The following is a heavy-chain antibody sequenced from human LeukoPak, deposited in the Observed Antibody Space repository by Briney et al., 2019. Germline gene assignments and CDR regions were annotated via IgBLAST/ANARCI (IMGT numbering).Heavy chain of an antibody. CDR2: INPNSGGT. CDR3: ARVSSAGGGTPLYSDY. V-gene: IGHV1-2*06. Sequence: ASVNVSFKASGYTFTGYYMHWVRQAPGQGLEWMGRINPNSGGTNYAQKFQGRVTMTREKSIKTAYMELRRLRSYDAAVYYCARVSSAGGGTPLYSDYWGQGTLVTVSS. CDR1: GYTFTGYY. D-gene: IGHD1-1*01. J-gene: IGHJ4*02.